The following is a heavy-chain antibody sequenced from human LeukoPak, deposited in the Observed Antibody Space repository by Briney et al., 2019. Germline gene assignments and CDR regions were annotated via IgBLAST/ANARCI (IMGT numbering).Heavy chain of an antibody. Sequence: GGSLRLSCAASGFTFSDYYMSWIRQAPGKGLEWVSYISSSSSYTNYADSVKGRFTISRDNAKNSLYLQMNSLRAEDTAVYYCARVRGSSSWQLLGMDVWGQGTTVTVSS. V-gene: IGHV3-11*05. CDR1: GFTFSDYY. D-gene: IGHD6-13*01. J-gene: IGHJ6*02. CDR3: ARVRGSSSWQLLGMDV. CDR2: ISSSSSYT.